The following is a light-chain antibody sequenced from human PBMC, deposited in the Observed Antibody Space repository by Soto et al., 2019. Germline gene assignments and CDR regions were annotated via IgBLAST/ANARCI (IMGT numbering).Light chain of an antibody. V-gene: IGKV1-5*03. CDR2: KAS. Sequence: DIQLTQSPSTLSGSVGSRVTIPGRASQTISSWLAWYQQKPGKAPKLLISKASTLKSGVPSRFSGSGSGTEFTLTISSLQPDDFATYYCQHYNSYSEAFGQGTKVDIK. CDR3: QHYNSYSEA. CDR1: QTISSW. J-gene: IGKJ1*01.